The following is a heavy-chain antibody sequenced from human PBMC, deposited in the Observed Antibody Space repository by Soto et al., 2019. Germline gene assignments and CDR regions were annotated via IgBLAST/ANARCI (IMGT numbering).Heavy chain of an antibody. J-gene: IGHJ6*02. Sequence: SETLSLTCAVYGGSFSGYYWSWIRQPPGKGLEWIGEINHSGSTNYNPSLKSRVTISVDTSKNQFSLKLSSVTAADTAVYYCARGRKQLYYYYGMDVWGQGTTVTVS. CDR2: INHSGST. CDR3: ARGRKQLYYYYGMDV. CDR1: GGSFSGYY. D-gene: IGHD1-1*01. V-gene: IGHV4-34*01.